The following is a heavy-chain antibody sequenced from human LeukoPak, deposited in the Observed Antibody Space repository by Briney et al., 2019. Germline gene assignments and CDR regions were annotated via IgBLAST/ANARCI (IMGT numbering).Heavy chain of an antibody. J-gene: IGHJ4*02. V-gene: IGHV3-30*04. Sequence: PGGPLRLSCAASGFTFSSYAMHWVRQAPGKGLEWVAVISYDGSNKYYADSVKGRFTISRDNSKNTLYLQMNSLRAEDTAVYYCARDLNDYGDYSSLWGQGTLVTVSS. CDR1: GFTFSSYA. D-gene: IGHD4-17*01. CDR2: ISYDGSNK. CDR3: ARDLNDYGDYSSL.